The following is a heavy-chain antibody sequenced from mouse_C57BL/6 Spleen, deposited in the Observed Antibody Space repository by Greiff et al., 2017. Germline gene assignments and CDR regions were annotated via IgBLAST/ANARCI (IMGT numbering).Heavy chain of an antibody. CDR1: GYTFTSYW. Sequence: QVHVKQPGAELVKPGSSVKLSCKASGYTFTSYWMHWVKQRPGQGLEWIGMIHPNRGSTNYNEKFKSKATLTVDKSSSTAYMQLSSLTSEDSAVYYCARWTTVVAKYFDVWGTGTTVTVAS. CDR3: ARWTTVVAKYFDV. D-gene: IGHD1-1*01. V-gene: IGHV1-64*01. J-gene: IGHJ1*03. CDR2: IHPNRGST.